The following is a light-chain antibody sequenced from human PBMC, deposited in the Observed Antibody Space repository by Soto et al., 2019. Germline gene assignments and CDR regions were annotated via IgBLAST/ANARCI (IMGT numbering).Light chain of an antibody. J-gene: IGKJ3*01. CDR1: QSLLYSDGNSY. Sequence: DIVMTQSPLSLPVTPGEPASISCRSSQSLLYSDGNSYLDWYLQKPGQSPQLLIYLGSNRASGVPDRFSGSGSGTDFTLKISRVEAEDVGVYYCIQALQTPTFGPGTKVDIK. V-gene: IGKV2-28*01. CDR3: IQALQTPT. CDR2: LGS.